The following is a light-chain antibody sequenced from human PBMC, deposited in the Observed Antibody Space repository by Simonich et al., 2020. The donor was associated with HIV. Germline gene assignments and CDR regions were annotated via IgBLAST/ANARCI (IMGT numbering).Light chain of an antibody. CDR2: GAS. J-gene: IGKJ5*01. CDR1: QSVSSN. Sequence: DIVMTQSPATLSVSPGERATLSCRASQSVSSNLAWYQQKPGQAPRLLIYGASTRATGIPARFSGSGSGTDFTLTITSLESEDFAVYYCQQRSNWITFGQGTRLEIK. V-gene: IGKV3-15*01. CDR3: QQRSNWIT.